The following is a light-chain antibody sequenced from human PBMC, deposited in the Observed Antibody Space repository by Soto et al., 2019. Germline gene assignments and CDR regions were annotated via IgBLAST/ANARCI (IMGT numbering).Light chain of an antibody. Sequence: QSALTQPPSASGTPGQRVTISCSGTSSNIGTNTVNWYQQLPGTAPTLLIHSDNQRPSGVPDRFSASKSGTSASLAISGLQSEDEADYYCAAWDDSLSGSWVFGGGTKLTVL. CDR2: SDN. J-gene: IGLJ3*02. V-gene: IGLV1-44*01. CDR3: AAWDDSLSGSWV. CDR1: SSNIGTNT.